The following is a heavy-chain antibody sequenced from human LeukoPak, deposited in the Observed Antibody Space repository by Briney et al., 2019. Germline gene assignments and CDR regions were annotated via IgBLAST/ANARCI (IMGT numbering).Heavy chain of an antibody. CDR3: ARVAGIAVAGTADY. J-gene: IGHJ4*02. Sequence: ASVKVSCNASGYTFTSSGISWVRHGPGQGLEWMGWVSAYNGDTNYAQNLQGRVTMTTDTSTSTAYMELMSLRSDDTAVYYCARVAGIAVAGTADYWGQGTLVTVSS. V-gene: IGHV1-18*01. CDR2: VSAYNGDT. CDR1: GYTFTSSG. D-gene: IGHD6-19*01.